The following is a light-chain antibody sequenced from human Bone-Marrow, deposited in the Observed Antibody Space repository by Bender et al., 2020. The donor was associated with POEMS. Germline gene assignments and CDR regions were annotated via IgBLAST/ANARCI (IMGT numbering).Light chain of an antibody. Sequence: QSALTQPRSVSGSPGQSVTISCTGARRDVGGFNYVSWYQHHPGRAPKLIIYDVTNRPSGVPDRFSGSGSGNAASLTISGLQSEDEADYYCSSYAGSNNLLFGGGTKVTVL. V-gene: IGLV2-11*02. J-gene: IGLJ2*01. CDR3: SSYAGSNNLL. CDR1: RRDVGGFNY. CDR2: DVT.